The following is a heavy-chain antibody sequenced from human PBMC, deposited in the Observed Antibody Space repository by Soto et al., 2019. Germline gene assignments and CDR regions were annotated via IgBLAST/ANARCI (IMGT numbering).Heavy chain of an antibody. D-gene: IGHD2-15*01. CDR3: ARLHCSGGSCYDLAWFDP. V-gene: IGHV4-59*08. J-gene: IGHJ5*02. Sequence: SETLSLTCTVYGGSISSYYWSWIRQPPGNGLEWIGYIYYSGSTNYNPSLKSRVTISVDTSKNQFSLKLSSVTAADTAVYYCARLHCSGGSCYDLAWFDPWGQGTLVTVSS. CDR1: GGSISSYY. CDR2: IYYSGST.